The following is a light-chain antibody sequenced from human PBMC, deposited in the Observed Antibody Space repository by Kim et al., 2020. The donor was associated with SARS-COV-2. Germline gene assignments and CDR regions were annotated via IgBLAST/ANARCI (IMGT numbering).Light chain of an antibody. V-gene: IGKV3-20*01. J-gene: IGKJ4*01. Sequence: SPGERATLSCRASQSVGSNFLAWFQQKPGQVPRLLIHGVSSRAAGIPDRFSGSASGTDFTLTISRLEPEDFAVYYCQQYANSPLTFGGGTKVDIK. CDR3: QQYANSPLT. CDR1: QSVGSNF. CDR2: GVS.